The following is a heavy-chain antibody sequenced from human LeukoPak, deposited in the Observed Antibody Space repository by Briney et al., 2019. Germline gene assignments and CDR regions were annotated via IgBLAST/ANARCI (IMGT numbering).Heavy chain of an antibody. V-gene: IGHV3-11*01. CDR1: GIIFSDYY. Sequence: TGGSLRLSCAASGIIFSDYYMSWIRQAPGKGLEWISYVSDSGSTKYYADSVKGRFTISRDNDKNSLLLQMDSLRVEDTAIYYCARGMGSTWNAPIDYWGQGILVTVSS. J-gene: IGHJ4*02. CDR2: VSDSGSTK. CDR3: ARGMGSTWNAPIDY. D-gene: IGHD6-13*01.